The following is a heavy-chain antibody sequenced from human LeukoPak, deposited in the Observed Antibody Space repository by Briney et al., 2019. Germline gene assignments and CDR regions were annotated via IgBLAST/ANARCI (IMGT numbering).Heavy chain of an antibody. CDR1: GYTFTGYY. D-gene: IGHD3-22*01. CDR3: AREGSYYYDSSGYYVHYFDY. V-gene: IGHV1-18*04. CDR2: ISAYSGNT. Sequence: ASVKVSCKASGYTFTGYYMHWVRQAPGQGLEWMGWISAYSGNTNYAQKLQGRVTMTTDTSTSTAYMELRSLRSDDTAVYYCAREGSYYYDSSGYYVHYFDYWGQGTLVTVSS. J-gene: IGHJ4*02.